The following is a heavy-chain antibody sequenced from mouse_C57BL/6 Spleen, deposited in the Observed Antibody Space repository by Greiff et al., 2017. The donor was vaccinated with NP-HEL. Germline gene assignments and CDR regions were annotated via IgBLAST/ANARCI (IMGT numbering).Heavy chain of an antibody. V-gene: IGHV3-6*01. D-gene: IGHD2-1*01. CDR2: ISYDGSN. CDR1: GYSITSGYY. Sequence: EVQRVESGPGLVKPSQSLSLTCSVTGYSITSGYYWNWIRQFPGNKLEWMGYISYDGSNNYNPSLKNRISITRDTSKNQFFLKLNSVTTEDTATYYCARDPYGNYEAWFAYWGQGTLVTVSA. J-gene: IGHJ3*01. CDR3: ARDPYGNYEAWFAY.